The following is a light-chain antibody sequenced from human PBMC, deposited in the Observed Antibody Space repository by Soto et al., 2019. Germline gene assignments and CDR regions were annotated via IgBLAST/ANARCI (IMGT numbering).Light chain of an antibody. CDR3: CSYAGIYPGV. CDR2: DVS. CDR1: SSDVGGYNY. J-gene: IGLJ2*01. V-gene: IGLV2-11*01. Sequence: QSALTQPRSVSGSPGQSVTISCTGTSSDVGGYNYVSWYQQHPGKAPKLMIYDVSKRPSGVPDRFSGSKSGNTASLTISGLQAEDEADYYCCSYAGIYPGVFGGGTKLTVL.